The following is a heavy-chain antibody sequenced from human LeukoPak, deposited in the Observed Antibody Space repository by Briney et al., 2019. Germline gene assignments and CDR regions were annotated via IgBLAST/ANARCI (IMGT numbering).Heavy chain of an antibody. D-gene: IGHD3-9*01. Sequence: GGSLRLSCAASGFTFSSYSMNWVRQAPGKGLEWVSYISSSSSTIYYADSVKGRFTISRDNAKNSLYLRMNSLRAEDTAVYYCARVLRYFDWLSPPDYWGQGTLVTVSS. V-gene: IGHV3-48*01. CDR3: ARVLRYFDWLSPPDY. J-gene: IGHJ4*02. CDR1: GFTFSSYS. CDR2: ISSSSSTI.